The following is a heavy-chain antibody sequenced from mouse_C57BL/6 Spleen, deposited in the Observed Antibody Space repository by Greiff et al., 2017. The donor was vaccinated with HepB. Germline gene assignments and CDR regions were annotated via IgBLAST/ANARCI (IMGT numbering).Heavy chain of an antibody. D-gene: IGHD1-1*02. Sequence: VQLQQPGAELVKPGASVKLSCKASGYTFTSYWMHWVKQRPGRGLEWIGRIDPSDSDTNYNQKFKGKATLTVDKSSSTAYMQLSSLTSEDSAVYYCAISYYGNWFAYWGQGTLVTVSA. CDR1: GYTFTSYW. J-gene: IGHJ3*01. V-gene: IGHV1-69*02. CDR2: IDPSDSDT. CDR3: AISYYGNWFAY.